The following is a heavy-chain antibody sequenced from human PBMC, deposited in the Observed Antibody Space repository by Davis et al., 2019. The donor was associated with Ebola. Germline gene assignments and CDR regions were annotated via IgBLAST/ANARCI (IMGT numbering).Heavy chain of an antibody. CDR3: TKDIRPIAASGINDF. Sequence: GESLKISCAASGFTFSSYSMNWVRQAPGKGLEWVSSISSSSSYIYYADSVKGRFTISRDNAKNSLYLQMNSLRTEDTAFYYCTKDIRPIAASGINDFWGQGTLVTVSS. CDR2: ISSSSSYI. D-gene: IGHD6-13*01. J-gene: IGHJ4*02. V-gene: IGHV3-21*04. CDR1: GFTFSSYS.